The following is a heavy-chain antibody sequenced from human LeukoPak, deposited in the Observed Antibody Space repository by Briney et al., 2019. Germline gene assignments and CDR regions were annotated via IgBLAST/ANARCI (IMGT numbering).Heavy chain of an antibody. CDR1: GFTFEDYA. D-gene: IGHD3-10*01. CDR2: ITWDGGKT. CDR3: ARNYYGSGSYLSYNWFDP. J-gene: IGHJ5*02. Sequence: GGSLRLSCAASGFTFEDYALHWVRQFPGKGLEWVSLITWDGGKTFYADSVKGRFTVSRDNSKSSLYLQMNSLRAEDTALYYCARNYYGSGSYLSYNWFDPWGQGTLVTVSS. V-gene: IGHV3-43D*04.